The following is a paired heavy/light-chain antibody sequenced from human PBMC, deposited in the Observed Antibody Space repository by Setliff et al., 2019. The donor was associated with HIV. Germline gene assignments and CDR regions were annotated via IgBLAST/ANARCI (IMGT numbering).Light chain of an antibody. CDR3: QQCNTYPLT. J-gene: IGKJ4*01. V-gene: IGKV1-13*02. CDR1: QGISGA. CDR2: DAS. Sequence: AIQLTQSPSSLSASVGDRVTITCRASQGISGALAWYQQKPGKPPKLLIYDASTLESGVPSRFSGSGSGTDFILTISSLQPEDFATYFCQQCNTYPLTFGGGTKVEVK.
Heavy chain of an antibody. CDR1: GDSINNYS. V-gene: IGHV4-59*08. CDR3: ARHSQPPYGVDYYDSSDYPDAFDI. J-gene: IGHJ3*02. D-gene: IGHD3-22*01. CDR2: VFYSGST. Sequence: QVQLQESGPGLVKSSETLSLTCTVSGDSINNYSWSWIRQPPGKRLEWIGYVFYSGSTNYNPSLKSRVSISEDMSKNHFSLRLTSVTAADTAVYYCARHSQPPYGVDYYDSSDYPDAFDIWGPGTMVTVSS.